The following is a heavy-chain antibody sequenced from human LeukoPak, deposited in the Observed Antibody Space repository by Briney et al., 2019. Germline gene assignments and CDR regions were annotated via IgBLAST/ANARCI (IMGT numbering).Heavy chain of an antibody. CDR2: IIPIFAPA. CDR3: ARTEIVVVVAATHGWFDP. Sequence: XXXXISWVRQAPGXGLEWMGGIIPIFAPANYPQNFQGTFTIPPDQSPSTAYMELSSLRSEDTAVYYCARTEIVVVVAATHGWFDPWGQRTLVTVSS. J-gene: IGHJ5*02. D-gene: IGHD2-15*01. V-gene: IGHV1-69*01. CDR1: XXXX.